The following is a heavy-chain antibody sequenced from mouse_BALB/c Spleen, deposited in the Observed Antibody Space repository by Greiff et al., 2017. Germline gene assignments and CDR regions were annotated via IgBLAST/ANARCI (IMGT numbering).Heavy chain of an antibody. J-gene: IGHJ1*01. CDR1: GFTFSSYA. D-gene: IGHD2-10*02. V-gene: IGHV5-9-3*01. CDR3: ARSSTWYFDV. Sequence: EVKLVESGGGLVKPGGSLKLSCAASGFTFSSYAMSWVRQTPEKRLEWVATISSGGSYTYYPDSVKGRFTISRDNAKNTLYLQMSSLRSEDTAMYYCARSSTWYFDVWGAGTTVTVSS. CDR2: ISSGGSYT.